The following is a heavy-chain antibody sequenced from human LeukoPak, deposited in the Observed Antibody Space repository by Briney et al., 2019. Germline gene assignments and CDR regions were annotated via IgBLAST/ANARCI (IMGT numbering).Heavy chain of an antibody. CDR1: GFTFSSYA. V-gene: IGHV3-23*01. CDR3: ARDSGSYSDDAFDI. D-gene: IGHD1-26*01. CDR2: ISGSGGST. Sequence: GGSLRLSCAASGFTFSSYAMSWVRQAPGKGLEWVSAISGSGGSTYYADSVKGRFTISRDNAKNSLYLQMNSLRAEDTAVYYCARDSGSYSDDAFDIWGQGTMVTVSS. J-gene: IGHJ3*02.